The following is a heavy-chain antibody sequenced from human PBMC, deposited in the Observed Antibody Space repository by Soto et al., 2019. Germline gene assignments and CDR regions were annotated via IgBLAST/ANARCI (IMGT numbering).Heavy chain of an antibody. D-gene: IGHD6-19*01. Sequence: EVQLLASGGGLVQPGGSLRLSCAASGFTFSTYSMTWVRQAPGKGLEWVSTIRDSGHSTHYADSVRGRFAISRDNSKNTLFLQMNSLRAEDTAVYYCARVKAQILSSGWYGGDDIWGQGTMVTVSS. CDR3: ARVKAQILSSGWYGGDDI. CDR1: GFTFSTYS. J-gene: IGHJ3*02. V-gene: IGHV3-23*01. CDR2: IRDSGHST.